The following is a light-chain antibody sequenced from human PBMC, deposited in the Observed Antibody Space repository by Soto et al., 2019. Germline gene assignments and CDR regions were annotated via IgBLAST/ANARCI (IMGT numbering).Light chain of an antibody. CDR3: QQRSNWPIT. V-gene: IGKV3-11*01. J-gene: IGKJ5*01. CDR1: QSVSSY. CDR2: DAS. Sequence: EIVWTQSPGTLSLSPGERATLSCRASQSVSSYLAWYEQKPGQAPRLLIYDASNRATGIPARFSGSGSGTEFTLTISSLEPEDFAVYYCQQRSNWPITFGQGTRLEIK.